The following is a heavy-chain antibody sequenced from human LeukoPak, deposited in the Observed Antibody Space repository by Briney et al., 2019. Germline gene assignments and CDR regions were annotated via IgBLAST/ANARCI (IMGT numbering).Heavy chain of an antibody. CDR1: GFTFDDYA. CDR3: ARVSYDFWSGYYTDY. J-gene: IGHJ4*02. CDR2: ISSSSSTI. D-gene: IGHD3-3*01. Sequence: GGSLRLSCAASGFTFDDYAMHWVRQAPGKGLEWVSYISSSSSTIYYADSVKGRFTISRGNAKNSLYLQMNSLRAEDTAVYYCARVSYDFWSGYYTDYWGQGTLVTVSS. V-gene: IGHV3-48*01.